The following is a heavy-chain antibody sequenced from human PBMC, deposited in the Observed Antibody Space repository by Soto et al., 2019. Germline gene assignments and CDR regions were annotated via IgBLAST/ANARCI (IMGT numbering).Heavy chain of an antibody. J-gene: IGHJ5*02. D-gene: IGHD1-7*01. CDR3: ARAFRGRTSTWYDN. V-gene: IGHV4-34*01. Sequence: PSETLSLTCDVYGGSFSGYIWTWIRQTPGKGLQWIGQINHSGSATYSPSLNSRVAISVDTSKNQFSLRLSSVTAADTAIYYCARAFRGRTSTWYDNWGQGTLVTVSS. CDR1: GGSFSGYI. CDR2: INHSGSA.